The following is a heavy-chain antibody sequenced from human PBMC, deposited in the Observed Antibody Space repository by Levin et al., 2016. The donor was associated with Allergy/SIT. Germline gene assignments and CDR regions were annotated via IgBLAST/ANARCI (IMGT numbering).Heavy chain of an antibody. CDR2: INPNSGGT. V-gene: IGHV1-2*02. J-gene: IGHJ4*02. CDR3: ARGITVVSYSGARYFDY. D-gene: IGHD4-23*01. Sequence: WVRQAPGQGLEWMGWINPNSGGTNYAQKFQGRVTMTRDTSISTAYMELSRLRSDDTAVYYCARGITVVSYSGARYFDYWGQGTLVTVSS.